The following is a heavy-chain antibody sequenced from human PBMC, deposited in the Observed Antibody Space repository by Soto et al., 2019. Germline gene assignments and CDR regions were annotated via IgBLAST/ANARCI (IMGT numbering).Heavy chain of an antibody. CDR2: IFSSGST. CDR3: ARDQGVVVTADNWFDP. CDR1: GGSITVYS. J-gene: IGHJ5*02. Sequence: SETLSLTCTVAGGSITVYSWVWIRQPAGKGLEWIGRIFSSGSTNYSPSLKGRITMSLDTSKNQFSLKLNSATATDTAVYFCARDQGVVVTADNWFDPWGQGILVTVSS. D-gene: IGHD2-21*02. V-gene: IGHV4-4*07.